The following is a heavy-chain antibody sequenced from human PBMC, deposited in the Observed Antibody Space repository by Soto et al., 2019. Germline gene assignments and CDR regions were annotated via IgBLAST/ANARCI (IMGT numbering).Heavy chain of an antibody. CDR3: AREGGRYFDWLLYEGWFDP. D-gene: IGHD3-9*01. Sequence: SETLSLTCTVSGGSIISYYWSWIRQPPGKGLEWIGYIYYSGSTNYNPSLKSRVTISVDTSKNQFSLKLSSVTAADTAVYYCAREGGRYFDWLLYEGWFDPWGQGTLVTVS. J-gene: IGHJ5*02. CDR1: GGSIISYY. V-gene: IGHV4-59*01. CDR2: IYYSGST.